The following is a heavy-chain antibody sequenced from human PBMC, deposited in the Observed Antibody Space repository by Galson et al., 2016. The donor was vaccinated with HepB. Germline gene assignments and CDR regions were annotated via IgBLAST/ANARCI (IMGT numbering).Heavy chain of an antibody. CDR1: GFSLSTSGMR. J-gene: IGHJ6*02. CDR2: IDWNDNK. Sequence: PALVKPTQTLTLTCTFSGFSLSTSGMRMNWVRQPPGKALEWLARIDWNDNKFYNASLKTRLTISKDTSKNRVVLTMTNVDPVDTATYYCARLAAAGPYYFGMDVGGQGPTVTVAS. CDR3: ARLAAAGPYYFGMDV. V-gene: IGHV2-70*04. D-gene: IGHD6-13*01.